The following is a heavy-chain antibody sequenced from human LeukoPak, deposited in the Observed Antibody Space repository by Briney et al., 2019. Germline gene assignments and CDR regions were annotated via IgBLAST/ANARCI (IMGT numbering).Heavy chain of an antibody. CDR2: ISSNGGST. CDR3: ARGPVAVAGTAPFDY. Sequence: PGGSLRLSCAASGFTFSSYALHWVRLAPGKGLEYVSPISSNGGSTYYANSVKGRFTISRDNSKNTLYLQMGSLRDDDMGVYYCARGPVAVAGTAPFDYWGQGTLVTVSS. CDR1: GFTFSSYA. V-gene: IGHV3-64*01. J-gene: IGHJ4*02. D-gene: IGHD6-19*01.